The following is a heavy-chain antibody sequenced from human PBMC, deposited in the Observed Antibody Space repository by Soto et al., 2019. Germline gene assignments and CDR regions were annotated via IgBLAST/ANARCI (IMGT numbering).Heavy chain of an antibody. D-gene: IGHD6-19*01. CDR1: GFTFSNYA. J-gene: IGHJ6*02. CDR2: ISGSGDSA. CDR3: ARLADTSGWYKTSYYYYYAMDV. Sequence: GGSLRLYCAASGFTFSNYAMSWVRQAPGKGLEWVSGISGSGDSAYYADSVKGRLTISRDKSKNTLYLQVNRLRAEDTAVYYCARLADTSGWYKTSYYYYYAMDVWGQGTTVTVSS. V-gene: IGHV3-23*01.